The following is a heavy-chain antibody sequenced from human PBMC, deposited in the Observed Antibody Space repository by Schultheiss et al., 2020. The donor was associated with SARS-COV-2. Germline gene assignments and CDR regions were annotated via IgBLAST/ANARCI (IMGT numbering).Heavy chain of an antibody. CDR3: VRDRSWWTPYNCFDL. J-gene: IGHJ5*02. V-gene: IGHV3-33*08. D-gene: IGHD2-15*01. CDR2: IWYDGTNT. Sequence: GSLRLSCAASGFTVSRNYMSWVRQAPGKGLEWVAVIWYDGTNTYYADSVKGRFTISRDNANNSLYLQMHSLRVEDTAVYYCVRDRSWWTPYNCFDLWGRGTLVTVSS. CDR1: GFTVSRNY.